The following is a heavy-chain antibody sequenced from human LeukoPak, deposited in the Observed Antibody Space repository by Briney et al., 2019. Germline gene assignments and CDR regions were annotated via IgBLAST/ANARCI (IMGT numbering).Heavy chain of an antibody. CDR3: ARDLVTVTKGFDI. J-gene: IGHJ3*02. Sequence: PSEILSLTCAVSGDSFSSHHWTWIRQPPGRGLEWIGYISYIGTTNYNPSLKSRVTISIDTSKNQFSLKLSSVTTADTAVYYCARDLVTVTKGFDIWGLGTMVSVSS. CDR1: GDSFSSHH. CDR2: ISYIGTT. V-gene: IGHV4-59*11. D-gene: IGHD4-17*01.